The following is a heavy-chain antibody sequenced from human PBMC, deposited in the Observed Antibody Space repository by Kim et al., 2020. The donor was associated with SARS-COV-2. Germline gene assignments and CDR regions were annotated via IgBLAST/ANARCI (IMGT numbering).Heavy chain of an antibody. J-gene: IGHJ4*02. D-gene: IGHD3-16*02. Sequence: GGSLRLSCAASGFTFSSYSMNWVRQAPGKGLEWVSYISSSSSTIYYADSVKGRFTISRDNAKNSLYLQMNSLRDEDTAVYYCARDPGRDYVWGSYRYPYYFDYGGQGTLVTVSS. CDR3: ARDPGRDYVWGSYRYPYYFDY. CDR1: GFTFSSYS. CDR2: ISSSSSTI. V-gene: IGHV3-48*02.